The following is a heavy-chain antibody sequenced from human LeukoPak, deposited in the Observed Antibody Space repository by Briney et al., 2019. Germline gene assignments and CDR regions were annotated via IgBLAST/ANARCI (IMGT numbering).Heavy chain of an antibody. D-gene: IGHD6-19*01. CDR1: RGTFSSYA. Sequence: ASVKVSCKASRGTFSSYAINWVRQATGQGLEWMGWMNPNSGNTDYAQKFQGRVTVTWNTSISTAYMELSSLRSEDTAVYYCARGGVAGAGFDYWGQGTLVTVSS. V-gene: IGHV1-8*03. J-gene: IGHJ4*02. CDR2: MNPNSGNT. CDR3: ARGGVAGAGFDY.